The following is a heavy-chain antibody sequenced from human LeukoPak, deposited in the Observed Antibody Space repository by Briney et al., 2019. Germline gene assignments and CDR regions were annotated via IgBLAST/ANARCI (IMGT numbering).Heavy chain of an antibody. V-gene: IGHV3-33*01. CDR2: IWHDGSNK. D-gene: IGHD6-6*01. CDR3: ATYTSSSPDY. J-gene: IGHJ4*02. Sequence: PGRSLRLSCVASGFTFSSYGMHWVRQAQGKGLEWVAVIWHDGSNKYYADSVKGRFTISRDNSKNTLFLQMNSLRVEDTAVYYCATYTSSSPDYWGQGTLVTVSS. CDR1: GFTFSSYG.